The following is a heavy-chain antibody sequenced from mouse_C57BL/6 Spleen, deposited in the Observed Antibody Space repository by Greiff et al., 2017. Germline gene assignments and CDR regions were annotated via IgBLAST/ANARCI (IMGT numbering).Heavy chain of an antibody. V-gene: IGHV1-54*01. CDR3: ARPHYYGSENWYFDV. D-gene: IGHD1-1*01. CDR1: GYAFTNYL. CDR2: INPGSGGT. Sequence: QVQLQQSGAELVRPGTSVKVSCKASGYAFTNYLIEWVKQRPGQGLEWIGVINPGSGGTNYNEKFKGKATLTADKSSSTAYMQLSSLTSEDSAVYFCARPHYYGSENWYFDVWGTGTTVTVSS. J-gene: IGHJ1*03.